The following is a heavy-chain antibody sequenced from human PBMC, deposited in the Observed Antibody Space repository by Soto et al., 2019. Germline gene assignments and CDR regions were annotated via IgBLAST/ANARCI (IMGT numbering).Heavy chain of an antibody. J-gene: IGHJ6*03. CDR3: ASEKGCSGGSCYSWGGYYYYYYMDV. V-gene: IGHV1-69*02. Sequence: SVKGSCKASGGTISSYTSSWVRQDPGQGLEWMGRIIPILGIANYAQKFQGRVTITADKSTSTAYMELSSLRSEDTAVYYCASEKGCSGGSCYSWGGYYYYYYMDVWGKGTTVTVSS. CDR1: GGTISSYT. D-gene: IGHD2-15*01. CDR2: IIPILGIA.